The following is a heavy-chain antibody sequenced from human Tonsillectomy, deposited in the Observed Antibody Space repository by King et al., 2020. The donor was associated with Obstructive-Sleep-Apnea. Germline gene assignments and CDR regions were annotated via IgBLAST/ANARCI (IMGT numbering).Heavy chain of an antibody. J-gene: IGHJ3*02. CDR3: ARGYSSSWPVDAFVI. D-gene: IGHD6-13*01. Sequence: VQLVESGGGVVQPGRSLRLSCAASGFTFSSYAMHWVRQAPGKGLEWVAVISYDGSNNYYADSVKGRFTVSRDNSKNTLYLQLTSLRAEDTAVYYCARGYSSSWPVDAFVIWGQGTMVTVSS. CDR2: ISYDGSNN. CDR1: GFTFSSYA. V-gene: IGHV3-30*04.